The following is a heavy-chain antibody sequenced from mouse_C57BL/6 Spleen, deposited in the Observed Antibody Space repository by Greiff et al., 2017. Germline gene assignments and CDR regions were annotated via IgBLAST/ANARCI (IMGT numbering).Heavy chain of an antibody. Sequence: EVQLQESGPVLVKPGASVKMSCKASGYTFTDYYMNWVKQSHGKSLEWIGVINPYNGGTSYNQKFKGKATLTVDKSSSTAYMELNSLTSEDSAVYYCAFPLYYGNPGFAYWGQGTLVTVSA. D-gene: IGHD2-1*01. CDR3: AFPLYYGNPGFAY. V-gene: IGHV1-19*01. CDR1: GYTFTDYY. J-gene: IGHJ3*01. CDR2: INPYNGGT.